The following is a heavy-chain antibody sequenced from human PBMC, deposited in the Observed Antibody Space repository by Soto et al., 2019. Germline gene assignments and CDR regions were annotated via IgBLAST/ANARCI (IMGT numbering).Heavy chain of an antibody. J-gene: IGHJ5*02. V-gene: IGHV4-59*01. CDR1: GGSISSYY. D-gene: IGHD2-2*01. Sequence: SETLSLTCTVSGGSISSYYWSWIRQPPGKGLEWIGYIYYSGSTNYNPSLKSRVTISVDTSKNQFSLKLSSVTAADTAVYYCALGSTNLLGYCISTSCPNWFDPWGQGTLVTVSS. CDR2: IYYSGST. CDR3: ALGSTNLLGYCISTSCPNWFDP.